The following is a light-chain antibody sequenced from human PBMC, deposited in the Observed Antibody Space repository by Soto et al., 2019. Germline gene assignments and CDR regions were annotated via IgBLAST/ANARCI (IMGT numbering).Light chain of an antibody. Sequence: EIVLTQSPGTLSLSPGERATLSCRASQSVGSSNLAWYQQKPGQAPRLLIYRASTRATGVPDRFSGSGSGTDFTLTISRLEPEDFAVYYCQQRSNWPPFTFGPGTKVDIK. CDR1: QSVGSSN. CDR2: RAS. J-gene: IGKJ3*01. V-gene: IGKV3D-20*02. CDR3: QQRSNWPPFT.